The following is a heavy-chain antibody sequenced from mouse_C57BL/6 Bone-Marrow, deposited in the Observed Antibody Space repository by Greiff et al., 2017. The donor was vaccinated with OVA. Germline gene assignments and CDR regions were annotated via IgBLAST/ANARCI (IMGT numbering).Heavy chain of an antibody. CDR1: GFTFSSYA. D-gene: IGHD3-2*02. Sequence: EVKVVESGGGLVKPGGSLKLSCAASGFTFSSYAMSWVRQTPEKRLEWVATISDGGSYTYYPDNVKGRFTISRDNAKNNLYLQMSHLKSEDTAMYYCAREGGQLRLRCYFDDWGKGTTLTVSS. J-gene: IGHJ2*01. CDR2: ISDGGSYT. V-gene: IGHV5-4*01. CDR3: AREGGQLRLRCYFDD.